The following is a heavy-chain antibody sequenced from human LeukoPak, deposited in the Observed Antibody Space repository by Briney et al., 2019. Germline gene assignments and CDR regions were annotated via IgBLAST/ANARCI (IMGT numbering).Heavy chain of an antibody. D-gene: IGHD1-26*01. CDR1: GYTFTSYD. Sequence: ASVKVSCKASGYTFTSYDINWVRQATGQGLEWMGWMNPNSGNTGYAQKFQGRVTMTTDTSTSTAYMELRSLRSDDTAVYYCARDRLELGYYYYYMDVWGKGTTVTVSS. J-gene: IGHJ6*03. CDR2: MNPNSGNT. V-gene: IGHV1-8*02. CDR3: ARDRLELGYYYYYMDV.